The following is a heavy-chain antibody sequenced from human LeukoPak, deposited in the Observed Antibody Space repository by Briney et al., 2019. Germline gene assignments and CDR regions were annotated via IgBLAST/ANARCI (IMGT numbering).Heavy chain of an antibody. D-gene: IGHD2/OR15-2a*01. CDR3: AIGGRPDSRIFDY. J-gene: IGHJ4*01. CDR1: GYSFTSYW. Sequence: GESLKISCKVSGYSFTSYWIGWVRQMPGKGPEWMGIINPADSDTRYSPSFQGQVTISADKSITTAYLQWSSLKASDTAMYFCAIGGRPDSRIFDYWGHGTLVTVSS. V-gene: IGHV5-51*01. CDR2: INPADSDT.